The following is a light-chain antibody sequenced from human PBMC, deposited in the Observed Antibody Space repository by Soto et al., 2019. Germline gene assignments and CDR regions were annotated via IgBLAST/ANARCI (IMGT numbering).Light chain of an antibody. Sequence: EIVLTQSPGTLSLSPGERATLCCRASQTVSSSSLAWYQQKPGQAPRLLIFGASTRAAGFPDRFSGSGSGTDFTLTISRLEPEDFAVYYCQQYGSSPRTFGQGTKVDIK. J-gene: IGKJ1*01. CDR3: QQYGSSPRT. CDR2: GAS. CDR1: QTVSSSS. V-gene: IGKV3-20*01.